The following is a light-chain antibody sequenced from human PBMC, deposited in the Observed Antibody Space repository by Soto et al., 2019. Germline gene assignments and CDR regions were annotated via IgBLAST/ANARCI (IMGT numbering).Light chain of an antibody. CDR3: SPFAGGNTLL. CDR1: NNDVGGYNY. V-gene: IGLV2-8*01. Sequence: QSALTQPPSASGSPGQSVTISCIGTNNDVGGYNYVSWYQQHPGKAPKLIIYDVTKRPSGVPDRFSGSKSGNTASLTISGLQAEDETDYYCSPFAGGNTLLFGGGTKLTVL. J-gene: IGLJ3*02. CDR2: DVT.